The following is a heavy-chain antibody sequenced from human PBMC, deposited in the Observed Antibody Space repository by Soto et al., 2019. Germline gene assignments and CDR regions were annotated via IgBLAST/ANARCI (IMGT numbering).Heavy chain of an antibody. Sequence: PGGSLRLSCAASGFTFSSYSMNWVRQAPGKGLEWVSYISSSSSTTYYADSVKGRFTISRDNSKNTLYLQMNSLRAEDTAVYYCAKALPRITMVRGVIITEKFDPWGQGTLVTVSS. V-gene: IGHV3-48*01. CDR2: ISSSSSTT. J-gene: IGHJ5*02. D-gene: IGHD3-10*01. CDR3: AKALPRITMVRGVIITEKFDP. CDR1: GFTFSSYS.